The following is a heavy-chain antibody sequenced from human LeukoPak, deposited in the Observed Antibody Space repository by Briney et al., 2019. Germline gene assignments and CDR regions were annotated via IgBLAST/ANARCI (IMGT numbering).Heavy chain of an antibody. V-gene: IGHV1-2*06. CDR1: GYTFIDYY. CDR2: INPNSGGT. D-gene: IGHD2-21*02. CDR3: ARTPNCGGDCYNFDY. Sequence: ASVKVSCKASGYTFIDYYIHWVRQAPGQGLEWMGRINPNSGGTNYAQKFQGRVTMTRDTSITTAYMELSRLRSDDTAVYYCARTPNCGGDCYNFDYWGQGTLVIVSS. J-gene: IGHJ4*02.